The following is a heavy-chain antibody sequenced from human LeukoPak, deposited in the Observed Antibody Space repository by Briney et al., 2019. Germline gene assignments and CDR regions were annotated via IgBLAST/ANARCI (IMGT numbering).Heavy chain of an antibody. Sequence: PSETLSLTCTVSVGSISSSSYYWGWIRQPPGKGLELIGSIYYSESNSYNPSLKSRVTISVDTSKHQFSLKLSSVTAADTAVYYCAREQYGYNPQGFDYWGQGTLVTVSS. CDR3: AREQYGYNPQGFDY. V-gene: IGHV4-39*07. J-gene: IGHJ4*02. CDR2: IYYSESN. D-gene: IGHD5-24*01. CDR1: VGSISSSSYY.